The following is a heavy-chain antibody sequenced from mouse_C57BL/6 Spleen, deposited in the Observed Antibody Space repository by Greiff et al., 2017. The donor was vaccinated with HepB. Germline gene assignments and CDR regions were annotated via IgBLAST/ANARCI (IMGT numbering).Heavy chain of an antibody. Sequence: EVKLMESEGGLVQPGRSMKLSCTASGFTFSDYYMAWVRQVPEKGLEWVANINYDGSSTYYLDSLKSRFIISRDNAKNILYLQMSSLKSEDTATYYCARSTTFDYWGQGTTLTVSS. V-gene: IGHV5-16*01. D-gene: IGHD1-1*01. CDR2: INYDGSST. J-gene: IGHJ2*01. CDR1: GFTFSDYY. CDR3: ARSTTFDY.